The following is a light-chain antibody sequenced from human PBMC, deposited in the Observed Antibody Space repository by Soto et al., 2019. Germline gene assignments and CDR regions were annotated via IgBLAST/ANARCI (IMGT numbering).Light chain of an antibody. J-gene: IGLJ1*01. CDR3: ISYRGSDTSYV. V-gene: IGLV2-14*01. CDR1: SSDIGRYNY. CDR2: EVR. Sequence: QSVLTQPASESGSPGQSITISCTGTSSDIGRYNYVAWYQQFPGKTPKLIIYEVRNRPSGVSFRFSGSKSGNTASLTISGLQAEDEADYYCISYRGSDTSYVFGTGIKVTVL.